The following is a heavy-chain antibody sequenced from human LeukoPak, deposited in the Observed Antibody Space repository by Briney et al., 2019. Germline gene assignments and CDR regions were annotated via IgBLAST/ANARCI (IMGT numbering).Heavy chain of an antibody. CDR3: ASKRFSSGWAYYDY. D-gene: IGHD6-19*01. V-gene: IGHV4-39*01. CDR2: LHSSGNT. Sequence: SETLSLTCTVSGGSIGSSNYYWGWVRQPPGKGLEWIGFLHSSGNTYYSPSLNSRITMSVDMSNNQFSLILTSVTVADTAVYYCASKRFSSGWAYYDYWGQGTLVTVSS. CDR1: GGSIGSSNYY. J-gene: IGHJ4*02.